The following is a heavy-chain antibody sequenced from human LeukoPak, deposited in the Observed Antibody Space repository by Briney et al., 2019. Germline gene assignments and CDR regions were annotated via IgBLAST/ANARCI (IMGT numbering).Heavy chain of an antibody. CDR3: ARDMTKLGYFDY. V-gene: IGHV3-66*02. CDR1: GFTVSSNY. D-gene: IGHD7-27*01. Sequence: GGSLRLSCAASGFTVSSNYMSWARQAPGKGLEWVSVIYSGGSTYYADSVKGRFTISRDNSKNTLYLQMNSLRAEDTAVYYCARDMTKLGYFDYWGQGTLVTVSS. CDR2: IYSGGST. J-gene: IGHJ4*02.